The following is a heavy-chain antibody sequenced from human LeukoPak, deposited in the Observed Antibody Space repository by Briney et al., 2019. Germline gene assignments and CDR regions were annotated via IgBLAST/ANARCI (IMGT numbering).Heavy chain of an antibody. D-gene: IGHD2-15*01. CDR3: VKLLGEMGVLLPYFDY. CDR1: GFTFSNYA. Sequence: GGSLRLSCSASGFTFSNYAIHWVRQAPGKGLEFVSAISPSGGSTYYADSVKGRFTISRDNSKNMLYLQMSSLRPEDTAVYYCVKLLGEMGVLLPYFDYWGQGTLVTVSS. V-gene: IGHV3-64D*06. CDR2: ISPSGGST. J-gene: IGHJ4*02.